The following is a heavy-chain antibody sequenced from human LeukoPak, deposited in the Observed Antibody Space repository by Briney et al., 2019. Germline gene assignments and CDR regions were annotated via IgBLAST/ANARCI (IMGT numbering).Heavy chain of an antibody. Sequence: PSETLSLTCTVSGGSISSYYWSWIRQPPGKGLEWIGYIYYSGSTNYNPSLKSRVTISVDTSKNQFSLKLSSVTAADTAVYYCAGHKDYYYSYMDVWGKGTTVTISS. CDR1: GGSISSYY. CDR2: IYYSGST. J-gene: IGHJ6*03. V-gene: IGHV4-59*08. CDR3: AGHKDYYYSYMDV.